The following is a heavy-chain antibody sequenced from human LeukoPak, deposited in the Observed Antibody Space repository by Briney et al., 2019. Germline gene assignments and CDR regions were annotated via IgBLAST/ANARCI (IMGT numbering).Heavy chain of an antibody. CDR1: GGSISSSSYY. CDR3: ARPSSDGSYYY. CDR2: ISYRGSA. D-gene: IGHD1-26*01. J-gene: IGHJ4*02. Sequence: SETLSLTCTVSGGSISSSSYYWGWIRQPPGKGLKWIGSISYRGSASYIPPLKSRVTISVDTSKNQLSLKLTSVTPADTAVYFCARPSSDGSYYYWGQGTLVTVSS. V-gene: IGHV4-39*01.